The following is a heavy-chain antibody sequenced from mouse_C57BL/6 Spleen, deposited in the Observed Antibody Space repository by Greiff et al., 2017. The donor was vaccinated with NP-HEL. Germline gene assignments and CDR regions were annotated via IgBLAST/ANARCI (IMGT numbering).Heavy chain of an antibody. V-gene: IGHV1-26*01. D-gene: IGHD1-1*01. CDR3: ARQFTTVVDYYAMDY. CDR1: GYTFTDYY. Sequence: EVQLQQSGPELVKPGASVKISCKASGYTFTDYYMNWVKQSHGKSLEWIGDINPNNGGTSYNQKFKGKATLTVDKSSSTAYMELRSLTSEDSAVYYCARQFTTVVDYYAMDYWGQGTSVTVSS. J-gene: IGHJ4*01. CDR2: INPNNGGT.